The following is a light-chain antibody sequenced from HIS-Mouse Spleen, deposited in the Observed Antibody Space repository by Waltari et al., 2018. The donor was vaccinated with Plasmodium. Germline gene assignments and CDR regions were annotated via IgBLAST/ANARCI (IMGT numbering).Light chain of an antibody. CDR3: QSADSSGTYQV. J-gene: IGLJ2*01. V-gene: IGLV3-25*03. CDR1: ALPKHY. CDR2: KDR. Sequence: SYELTQPPSVSVSPGQTARITCSGDALPKHYAYWYPQKPGQAPVLVIYKDRERPSGIPERFSGSSSGTTVTLTISGVQAEDEADYYCQSADSSGTYQVFGGGTKLTVL.